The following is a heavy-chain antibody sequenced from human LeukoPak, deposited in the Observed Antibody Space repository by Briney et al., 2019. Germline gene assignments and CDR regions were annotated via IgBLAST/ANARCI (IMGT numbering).Heavy chain of an antibody. D-gene: IGHD3-16*01. Sequence: PGGSLRLSCAASGFTFSSDSMNWVRQAPGKGLEWVSFISSSSRHMYYADSVKGRFTISRDNAKNSLYLQMNSLRAEDTAVYYCARAPARGLQFDPWGQGTLVTVSS. J-gene: IGHJ5*02. CDR3: ARAPARGLQFDP. CDR2: ISSSSRHM. V-gene: IGHV3-21*04. CDR1: GFTFSSDS.